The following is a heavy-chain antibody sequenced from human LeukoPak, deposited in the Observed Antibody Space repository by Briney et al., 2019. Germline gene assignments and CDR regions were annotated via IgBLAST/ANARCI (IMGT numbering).Heavy chain of an antibody. CDR1: GFTFSNSA. J-gene: IGHJ3*02. Sequence: GGSLRLSCAASGFTFSNSAMSWVRQAPGKGLEWVSTLSGSGITTYYADSVKGRFTISRDNAKNSLYLQMNSLRAEDTALYYCAKGSYYDSSGYYLDAFDIWGQGTVVTVSS. CDR3: AKGSYYDSSGYYLDAFDI. V-gene: IGHV3-23*01. D-gene: IGHD3-22*01. CDR2: LSGSGITT.